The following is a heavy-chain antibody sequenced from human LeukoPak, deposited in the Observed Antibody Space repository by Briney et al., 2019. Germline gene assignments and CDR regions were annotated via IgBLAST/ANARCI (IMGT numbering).Heavy chain of an antibody. V-gene: IGHV3-23*01. CDR3: AKDRTIFGVVHDDTRDAFDI. D-gene: IGHD3-3*01. CDR2: ISGSGGST. Sequence: GGSLRLSCAASGFTFSSYAMSWVRQAPGKGLEWVSAISGSGGSTYYADSVKGRFTISRGNSKNTLYLQMNSLRAEDTAVYYCAKDRTIFGVVHDDTRDAFDIWGQGTMVTVSS. J-gene: IGHJ3*02. CDR1: GFTFSSYA.